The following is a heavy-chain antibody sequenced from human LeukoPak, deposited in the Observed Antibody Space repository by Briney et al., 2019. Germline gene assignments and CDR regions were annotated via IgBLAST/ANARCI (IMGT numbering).Heavy chain of an antibody. J-gene: IGHJ4*02. V-gene: IGHV1-8*02. Sequence: ASVKVSCKASGYTFTSYYMHWLRQAPGQGLEWMGWMNPNSGNTGYAQKFQGRVTMTRNTSISTAYMELSSLRSEDTAVYYCATLPGGGSYLLYFDYWGQGTLVTVSS. CDR3: ATLPGGGSYLLYFDY. CDR1: GYTFTSYY. D-gene: IGHD1-26*01. CDR2: MNPNSGNT.